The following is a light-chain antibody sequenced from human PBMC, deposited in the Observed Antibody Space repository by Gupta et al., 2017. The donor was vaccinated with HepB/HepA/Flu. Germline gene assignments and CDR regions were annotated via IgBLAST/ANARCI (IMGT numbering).Light chain of an antibody. CDR1: SSNIGAGYD. J-gene: IGLJ2*01. CDR2: GNS. Sequence: QCVLTQPPQVSGAPGQRVTISCTGSSSNIGAGYDVHWYQQLPGTAPKLLIYGNSNRPSGVPDRFSGSKSGTSASLAITGLQAEDEAYYYCQSYDSSLSGVVFGGGTKLTVL. V-gene: IGLV1-40*01. CDR3: QSYDSSLSGVV.